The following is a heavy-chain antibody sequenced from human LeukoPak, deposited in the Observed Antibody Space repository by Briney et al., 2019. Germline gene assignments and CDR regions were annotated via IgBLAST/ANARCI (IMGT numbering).Heavy chain of an antibody. CDR3: ARVGYHSIDY. V-gene: IGHV4-61*02. D-gene: IGHD5-18*01. CDR2: IYTSGST. Sequence: SETLSLTCTVSGVSISSGSYYWSWIRQPAGKGLEWIGRIYTSGSTNYNPSLKSRVTISVDTSKNQFSLKLSSVTAADTAVYYCARVGYHSIDYWGQGTLVTVSS. J-gene: IGHJ4*02. CDR1: GVSISSGSYY.